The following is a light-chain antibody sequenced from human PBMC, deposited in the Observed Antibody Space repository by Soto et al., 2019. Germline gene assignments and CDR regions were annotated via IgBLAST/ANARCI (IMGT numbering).Light chain of an antibody. CDR1: SSDVGGYNY. V-gene: IGLV2-14*01. CDR3: SSYTSSSTDV. Sequence: QSALTQAASVSGSPGQSITISCTGSSSDVGGYNYVAWYQQHPDKAPKLMIYEVSRRPSGVSNRFSGSKSGNTASLTISGLQAEDEADYYCSSYTSSSTDVFGTGTKLTVL. J-gene: IGLJ1*01. CDR2: EVS.